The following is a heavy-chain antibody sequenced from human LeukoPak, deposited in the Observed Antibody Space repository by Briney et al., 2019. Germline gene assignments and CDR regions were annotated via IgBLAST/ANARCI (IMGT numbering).Heavy chain of an antibody. CDR1: GFTFSNYW. D-gene: IGHD2-21*02. V-gene: IGHV3-74*01. CDR3: ARGGVTGGNDY. Sequence: PGGSLRLSCAASGFTFSNYWMLWVRQPPGKGLVWVSYINSDGRTISYADSVRGRFTISRDNAKNTLYLQMNRLRAEDRAVYYCARGGVTGGNDYWGQGTLVTVSS. J-gene: IGHJ4*02. CDR2: INSDGRTI.